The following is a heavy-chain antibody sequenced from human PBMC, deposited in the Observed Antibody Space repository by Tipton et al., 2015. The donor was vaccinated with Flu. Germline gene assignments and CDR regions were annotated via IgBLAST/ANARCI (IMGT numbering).Heavy chain of an antibody. J-gene: IGHJ3*02. CDR3: ARDDQETFDI. CDR1: GFTFSSSW. CDR2: TNTDGSST. V-gene: IGHV3-74*01. Sequence: GSLRLSCAAPGFTFSSSWMHWVRQAPGKGLVWVSHTNTDGSSTHYADSVKGRFAISRDNAKNTLYLQMNSLRTEDTAVYYCARDDQETFDIWGQGTMVTVSS.